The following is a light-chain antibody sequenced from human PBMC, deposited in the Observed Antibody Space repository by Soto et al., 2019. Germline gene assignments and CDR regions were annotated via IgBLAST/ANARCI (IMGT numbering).Light chain of an antibody. CDR1: QTVRNNY. J-gene: IGKJ5*01. CDR3: HHYDSSPPYT. Sequence: EFVLTQSPGTLSLSPGERATLSCRASQTVRNNYLAWYQQKPGQAPRLLIYDASSRATGIPDRFSGGGSGTDFTLTISRLEPDDSAVYYCHHYDSSPPYTFGQGTRLEIK. V-gene: IGKV3-20*01. CDR2: DAS.